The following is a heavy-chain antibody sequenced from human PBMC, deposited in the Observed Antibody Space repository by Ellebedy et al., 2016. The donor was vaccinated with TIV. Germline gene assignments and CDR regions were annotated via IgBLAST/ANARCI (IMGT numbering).Heavy chain of an antibody. Sequence: SQTLSLTCAISGDRVSSNTATWNWIRQSPSRGLEWLGRTYYRSKWYNEYAVAVRGRITINTDTVKNQFSLQLQSVTPEDTAVYYCARRGAVGAANTLDYWGQGALVTISS. D-gene: IGHD1-26*01. V-gene: IGHV6-1*01. CDR3: ARRGAVGAANTLDY. CDR1: GDRVSSNTAT. CDR2: TYYRSKWYN. J-gene: IGHJ4*02.